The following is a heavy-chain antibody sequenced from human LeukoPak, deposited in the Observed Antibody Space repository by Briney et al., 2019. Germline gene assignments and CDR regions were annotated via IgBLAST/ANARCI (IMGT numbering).Heavy chain of an antibody. Sequence: SSQTLSLTCTVSGGSINNGGYYWSWIRQPPGKGLEWIGYIYHSGSTYYNPSLKSRVTISVDRSKNQFSLKLSSVTAADTAVYYCARHGGNSYGLEYFDYWGQGTLVTVSS. CDR1: GGSINNGGYY. J-gene: IGHJ4*02. D-gene: IGHD5-18*01. V-gene: IGHV4-30-2*01. CDR3: ARHGGNSYGLEYFDY. CDR2: IYHSGST.